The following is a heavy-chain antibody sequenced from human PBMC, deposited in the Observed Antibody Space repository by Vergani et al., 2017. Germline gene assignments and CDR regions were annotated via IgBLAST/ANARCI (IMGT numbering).Heavy chain of an antibody. J-gene: IGHJ2*01. Sequence: EVQLLESGGGLVQPGESLRLSCTVSGFTFTSYGISWVRQAPGKGLEWVSGISASGGSTYYTDSVKGRFTISRDNAKNSLYLQMNSLRAEDTALYYCVKDIAASGNDWYFDLWGRGTLVTVSA. V-gene: IGHV3-23*01. CDR2: ISASGGST. CDR1: GFTFTSYG. CDR3: VKDIAASGNDWYFDL. D-gene: IGHD6-13*01.